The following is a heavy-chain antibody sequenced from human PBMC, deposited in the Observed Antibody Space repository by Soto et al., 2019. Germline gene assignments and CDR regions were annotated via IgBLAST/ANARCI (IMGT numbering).Heavy chain of an antibody. J-gene: IGHJ4*02. CDR1: GFTFSSYA. CDR3: AKPPDYNWNDY. D-gene: IGHD1-20*01. CDR2: VSGSGGST. V-gene: IGHV3-23*01. Sequence: EVQLLESGGGLVQPGGSLRLSCAASGFTFSSYAMSWVRQAPGKGLEWISAVSGSGGSTYYADSVKGRFTISRDNSKDXLYLXMNNLRAEDTAVYYCAKPPDYNWNDYWGQGTLVTVSS.